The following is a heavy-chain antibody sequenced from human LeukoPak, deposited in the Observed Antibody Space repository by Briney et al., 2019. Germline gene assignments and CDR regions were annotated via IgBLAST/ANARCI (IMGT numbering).Heavy chain of an antibody. V-gene: IGHV1-2*02. CDR3: ARENWAFDY. CDR1: GYTFTGYY. D-gene: IGHD7-27*01. J-gene: IGHJ4*02. Sequence: GASVKASCKASGYTFTGYYMHWVRQAPGQGLEWMGWINPNSGGTNYEQKFQGRVTMTRDTSISTAYMELSRLRSDDTAVYYCARENWAFDYWGQGTLVTVSS. CDR2: INPNSGGT.